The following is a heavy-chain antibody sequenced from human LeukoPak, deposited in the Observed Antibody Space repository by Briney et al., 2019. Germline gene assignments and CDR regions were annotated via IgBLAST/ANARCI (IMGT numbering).Heavy chain of an antibody. CDR3: ATGVEYSSPAH. CDR1: GYNFKSHW. V-gene: IGHV5-51*01. D-gene: IGHD6-6*01. CDR2: IYPGDSDT. J-gene: IGHJ4*01. Sequence: GESLKISFKGSGYNFKSHWVALVRQMPGEGLEWMGIIYPGDSDTRYSPSFQGQVTISADKSISTAYLQWSSLKASDSATYYCATGVEYSSPAHWRQGTLVTVSS.